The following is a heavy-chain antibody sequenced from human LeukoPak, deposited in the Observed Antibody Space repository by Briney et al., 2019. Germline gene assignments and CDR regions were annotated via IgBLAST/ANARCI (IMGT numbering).Heavy chain of an antibody. V-gene: IGHV4-34*01. CDR2: INHSGST. CDR1: GGSFSGYF. J-gene: IGHJ6*02. CDR3: ARDQVDTAMGYYYYYGMDV. Sequence: PSETLSLTCAVYGGSFSGYFWSWIRQPPGKGLEWIGEINHSGSTNYNPSLKSRVTISVDTSKNQFSLKLTSVTAADTAVYYCARDQVDTAMGYYYYYGMDVWGQGTTVTVSS. D-gene: IGHD5-18*01.